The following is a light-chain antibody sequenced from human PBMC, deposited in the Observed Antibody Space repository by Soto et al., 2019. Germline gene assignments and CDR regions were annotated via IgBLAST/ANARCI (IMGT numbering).Light chain of an antibody. CDR2: DVS. CDR1: SSDVGNYNY. V-gene: IGLV2-14*03. Sequence: SALTQPASVSGSPGQSFTISCTGTSSDVGNYNYVSWYQHHPGKAPNLLIYDVSNRPSGISNRFSGSKSDNTASLTISGLQPEDEADYYCSSYTTSNTRQIVFGTGTKVTVL. J-gene: IGLJ1*01. CDR3: SSYTTSNTRQIV.